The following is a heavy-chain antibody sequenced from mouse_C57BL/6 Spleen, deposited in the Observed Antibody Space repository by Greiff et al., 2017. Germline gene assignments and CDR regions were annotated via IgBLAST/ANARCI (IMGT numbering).Heavy chain of an antibody. CDR1: GFTFSSYG. V-gene: IGHV5-6*01. J-gene: IGHJ4*01. CDR2: ISSGGSYT. CDR3: ARHRGNYDYDDYARDY. D-gene: IGHD2-4*01. Sequence: VQLKESGGDLVKPGGSLKLSCAASGFTFSSYGMSWVRQTPDKRLEWVATISSGGSYTYYPDSVKGRFTISRDNAKNTLYLQMSSLKSEDTAMYYCARHRGNYDYDDYARDYWGQGTSVTVSS.